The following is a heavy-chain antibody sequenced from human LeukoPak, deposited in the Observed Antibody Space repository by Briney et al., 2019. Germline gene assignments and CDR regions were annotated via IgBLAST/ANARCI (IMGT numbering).Heavy chain of an antibody. V-gene: IGHV3-23*01. Sequence: GGSLRLSCAASGFTFSSYAMSWVRQAPGKGLEWVSGISGSDGSTNYADSVKGRFTISRENSKNTLYLQMNSLRAEDTAVYYCASWGEWYNWFDPWGQGTLVTVSS. J-gene: IGHJ5*02. D-gene: IGHD2-8*01. CDR3: ASWGEWYNWFDP. CDR2: ISGSDGST. CDR1: GFTFSSYA.